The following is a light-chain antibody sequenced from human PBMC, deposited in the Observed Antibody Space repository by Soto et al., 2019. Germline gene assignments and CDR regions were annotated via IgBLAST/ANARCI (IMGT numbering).Light chain of an antibody. CDR2: DAS. Sequence: DIVLTQSPANLYLSPGERVSISCRTSQSVRSYLVWYQQKPGQAPRLLIYDASNRATGIPARFSGSGSGTDFTLSITSLEPEDSAVYYCQQRDAWPLTFGGGTKVDI. V-gene: IGKV3-11*01. J-gene: IGKJ4*01. CDR1: QSVRSY. CDR3: QQRDAWPLT.